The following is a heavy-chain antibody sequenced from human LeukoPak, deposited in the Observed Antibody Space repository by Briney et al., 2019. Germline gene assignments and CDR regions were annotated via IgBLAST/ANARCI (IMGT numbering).Heavy chain of an antibody. Sequence: GGSLRLSCAASGFTFSSYAMSWVRQAPGKGLEWVSAISGSGGSTYYADSVKGRFTISRDNSKNTLYLQMNSLRAEDTAVYYCARDPIDNGDYSVMSYYYYYGMDVWGQGTTVTVSS. D-gene: IGHD4-17*01. J-gene: IGHJ6*02. CDR3: ARDPIDNGDYSVMSYYYYYGMDV. CDR2: ISGSGGST. CDR1: GFTFSSYA. V-gene: IGHV3-23*01.